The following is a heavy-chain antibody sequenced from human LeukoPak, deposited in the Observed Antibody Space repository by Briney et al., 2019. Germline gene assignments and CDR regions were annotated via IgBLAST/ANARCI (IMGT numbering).Heavy chain of an antibody. CDR3: ARPRGAVGTIIENWFDP. CDR2: INGDESNT. D-gene: IGHD6-13*01. CDR1: GFTPSNYW. Sequence: GVCLTLSCLASGFTPSNYWMDWVRPPPGRGRVWVSRINGDESNTNYIGSVKGRITSSRDNAKSTLYLQMNSLRAEDTAVYYCARPRGAVGTIIENWFDPWGQGTLVTVSP. J-gene: IGHJ5*02. V-gene: IGHV3-74*01.